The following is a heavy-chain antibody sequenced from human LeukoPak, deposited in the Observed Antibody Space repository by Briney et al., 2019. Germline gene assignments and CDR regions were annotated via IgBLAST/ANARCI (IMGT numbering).Heavy chain of an antibody. CDR1: GYSFTYW. V-gene: IGHV5-51*01. CDR2: IYSGVSHT. CDR3: ASARHGDYVWDY. D-gene: IGHD4-17*01. J-gene: IGHJ4*02. Sequence: GESLKISCKGSGYSFTYWIGWVRQMPGKGLEWMGIIYSGVSHTKYSPSFQGRVTISADKSISTAYPQWSSLEASDTAMYYCASARHGDYVWDYWGQGTLVTVSS.